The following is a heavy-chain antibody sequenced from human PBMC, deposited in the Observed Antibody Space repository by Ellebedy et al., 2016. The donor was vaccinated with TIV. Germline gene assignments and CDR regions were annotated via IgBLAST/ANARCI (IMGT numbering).Heavy chain of an antibody. D-gene: IGHD5-24*01. V-gene: IGHV3-48*03. CDR3: ARDMGRWLQFLAY. CDR1: GFAFNNYN. J-gene: IGHJ4*02. Sequence: GEPLKISCAASGFAFNNYNMIWVRQATGKGLEWISYISSDGITTDYADSVKGRFTISRDNAKESVYLQMNSLRAEDTAVYYCARDMGRWLQFLAYWGQGTLVTVSS. CDR2: ISSDGITT.